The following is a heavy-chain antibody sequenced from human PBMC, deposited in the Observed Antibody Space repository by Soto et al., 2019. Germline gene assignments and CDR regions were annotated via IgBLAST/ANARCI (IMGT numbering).Heavy chain of an antibody. D-gene: IGHD5-18*01. V-gene: IGHV4-59*01. CDR3: ARGYSYGLYFDY. CDR2: IYYSGST. CDR1: GGSISSYY. Sequence: PSETRSLTWTVSGGSISSYYWSWIRQPPGKGLEWIGYIYYSGSTNYNPSLKSRVTISVDTSKNQFSLKLSSVTAADAAVYYCARGYSYGLYFDYWGQGTLVTVSS. J-gene: IGHJ4*02.